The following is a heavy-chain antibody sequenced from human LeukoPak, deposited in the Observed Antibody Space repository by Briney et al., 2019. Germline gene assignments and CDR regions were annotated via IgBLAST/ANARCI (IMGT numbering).Heavy chain of an antibody. D-gene: IGHD3-10*01. V-gene: IGHV3-30*01. CDR1: GFTFSSYA. J-gene: IGHJ4*02. Sequence: GGSLRLSCAASGFTFSSYAMHWVRQAPGKGLEWVAVISYDGTITYYADSVKGRFTNSRDNPKNTLYLQLNSLRAEDTAIYYCARDSTYYYDSGSSGPHYFDSWGQGTLVTVSS. CDR2: ISYDGTIT. CDR3: ARDSTYYYDSGSSGPHYFDS.